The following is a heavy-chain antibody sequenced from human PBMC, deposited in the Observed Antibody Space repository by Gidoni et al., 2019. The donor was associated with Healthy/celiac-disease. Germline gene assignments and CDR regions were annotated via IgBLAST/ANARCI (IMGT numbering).Heavy chain of an antibody. CDR2: ISSSSSTI. CDR3: ASSSTMVRGVMQGSWFDP. CDR1: GFTFSSYR. Sequence: EVQLLASGGGLVQPGGSLRLSCAASGFTFSSYRMNWVRQAPGKGLEWGSYISSSSSTIYYADSVKGRFTISRDNAKNSLYLQMNSLRDEDTAVYYCASSSTMVRGVMQGSWFDPWGQGTLVTVSS. V-gene: IGHV3-48*02. J-gene: IGHJ5*02. D-gene: IGHD3-10*01.